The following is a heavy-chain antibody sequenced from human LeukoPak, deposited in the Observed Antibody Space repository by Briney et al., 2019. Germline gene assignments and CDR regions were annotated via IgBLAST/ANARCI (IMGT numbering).Heavy chain of an antibody. D-gene: IGHD1-20*01. J-gene: IGHJ6*01. V-gene: IGHV3-48*03. CDR1: GFTFSSYE. CDR3: ASVTGTVVYYYYGMDV. CDR2: ITSSSSTI. Sequence: GGSLRISCAASGFTFSSYEMNWVRHAPGEGLEWVSYITSSSSTIYYADSVKDRFTISRDNAKNSLYLQMNSLRAEDTAVYYCASVTGTVVYYYYGMDVWGQGTTVNVSS.